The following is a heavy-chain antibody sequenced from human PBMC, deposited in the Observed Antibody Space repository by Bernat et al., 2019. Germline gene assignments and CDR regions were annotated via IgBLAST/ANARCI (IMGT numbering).Heavy chain of an antibody. V-gene: IGHV3-23*04. D-gene: IGHD2-2*01. CDR2: ISGSGGST. CDR3: AKDLSPTGGWYQLLSDTYYYYGMDV. CDR1: GFTFSSYA. Sequence: EVQLVESGGGLVQPGGSLRLSCAASGFTFSSYAMSWVRQAPGKGLEWVSAISGSGGSTYYADSVKGRFTISRDNSKNTLYLQMNSLRAEDTAVYYCAKDLSPTGGWYQLLSDTYYYYGMDVWGQGTTVTVSS. J-gene: IGHJ6*02.